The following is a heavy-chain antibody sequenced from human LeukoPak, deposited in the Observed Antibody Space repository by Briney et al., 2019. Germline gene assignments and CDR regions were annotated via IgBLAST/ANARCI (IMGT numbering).Heavy chain of an antibody. D-gene: IGHD6-13*01. V-gene: IGHV4-38-2*02. J-gene: IGHJ4*02. CDR1: GYSISSGYY. CDR3: ARGLTSGYSSSWYEDY. Sequence: PSETLSLTCTVSGYSISSGYYWGWIRQPPGKGLEWIGSIYHSGSTYYNPSLKSRVTISVDTSKNQFSLKLSSVTAADTAVHYCARGLTSGYSSSWYEDYWGQGTLVTVSS. CDR2: IYHSGST.